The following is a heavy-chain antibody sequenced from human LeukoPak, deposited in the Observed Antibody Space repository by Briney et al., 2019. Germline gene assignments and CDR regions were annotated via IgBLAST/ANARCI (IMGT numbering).Heavy chain of an antibody. D-gene: IGHD6-13*01. J-gene: IGHJ4*02. Sequence: GASVKVSCKASGYTFTSYYMHCGRQAPGQGREWMGKINPSGGSTSYAQKFQGRVTMTRDTSTSTVYMELSSLRSEDTAVYYCARGILPGIAAAGTDYWGQGTLVTVSS. CDR1: GYTFTSYY. CDR3: ARGILPGIAAAGTDY. CDR2: INPSGGST. V-gene: IGHV1-46*01.